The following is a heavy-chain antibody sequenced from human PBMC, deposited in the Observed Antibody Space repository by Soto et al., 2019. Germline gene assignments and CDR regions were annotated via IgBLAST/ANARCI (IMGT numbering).Heavy chain of an antibody. V-gene: IGHV3-23*01. D-gene: IGHD3-3*01. Sequence: EVQLSESGGGLVQPGGSLRLSCAASGFTFSSYAMTWVRQAPGKGLEWVSALSGNSGTTYSADSVKGRFTISRDNSRNTLYLQMSSLRAEDTALYYCAKGSKFTIFSANDFWGQGTLVTVSS. CDR3: AKGSKFTIFSANDF. CDR1: GFTFSSYA. J-gene: IGHJ4*02. CDR2: LSGNSGTT.